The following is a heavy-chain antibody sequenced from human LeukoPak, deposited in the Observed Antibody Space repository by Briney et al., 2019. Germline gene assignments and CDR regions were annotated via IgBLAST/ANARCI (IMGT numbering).Heavy chain of an antibody. D-gene: IGHD6-19*01. J-gene: IGHJ6*02. V-gene: IGHV4-34*01. Sequence: SETLSLTCAVYGGSFSGYYWSWIRQPPGKGLEWIGEINHSGSTNYNPSLKSRVTISVDTSKNQFSLKLSSVTAADTAVYYCARVSCSGWYGDYCYGMDVWGQGTTVTVSS. CDR1: GGSFSGYY. CDR3: ARVSCSGWYGDYCYGMDV. CDR2: INHSGST.